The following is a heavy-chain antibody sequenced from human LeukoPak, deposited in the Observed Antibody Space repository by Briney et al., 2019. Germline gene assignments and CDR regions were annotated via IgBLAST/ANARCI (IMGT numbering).Heavy chain of an antibody. J-gene: IGHJ6*02. CDR2: IKQDGSEK. Sequence: GGSLRLSCAASGFTVSSNYMSWVRQAPGKGLEWVANIKQDGSEKYYVDSVKGRFTISRDNAKNSLFLQMNSLRAGDTAVYYCVRSMDVWGQGTTVTVSS. CDR3: VRSMDV. V-gene: IGHV3-7*03. CDR1: GFTVSSNY.